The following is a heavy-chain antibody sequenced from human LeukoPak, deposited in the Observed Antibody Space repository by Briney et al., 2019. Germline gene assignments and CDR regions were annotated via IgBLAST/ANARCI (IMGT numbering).Heavy chain of an antibody. CDR3: ARGPNNDYGGNSGGGSDY. J-gene: IGHJ4*02. D-gene: IGHD4-23*01. V-gene: IGHV4-59*01. CDR1: GGSISSYY. CDR2: IYYSGST. Sequence: SETLSLTCTVSGGSISSYYWGWIRQPPGKGLEWIGYIYYSGSTNYNPSLKSRVAISVDTSKNQFSLKLSSVTAADTAVYYCARGPNNDYGGNSGGGSDYWGQGTLVTVSS.